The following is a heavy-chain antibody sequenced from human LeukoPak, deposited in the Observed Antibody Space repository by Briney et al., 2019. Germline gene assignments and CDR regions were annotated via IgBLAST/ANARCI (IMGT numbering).Heavy chain of an antibody. CDR3: ARGSSRAFDY. V-gene: IGHV3-48*02. CDR1: GFTFSNYV. CDR2: ISSGSGSI. J-gene: IGHJ4*02. D-gene: IGHD2-2*01. Sequence: GGSLRLSCAASGFTFSNYVMHWVRQAPGKGLEWISSISSGSGSIYYPDSVKGRFTISRDNAKNSLYLQMNSLRDDDTTVYYCARGSSRAFDYWGQGTLVTVSS.